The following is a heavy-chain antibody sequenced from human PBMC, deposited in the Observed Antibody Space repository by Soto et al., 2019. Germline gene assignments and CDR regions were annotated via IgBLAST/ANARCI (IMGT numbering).Heavy chain of an antibody. CDR1: GGSINSPFF. CDR3: AKMGDDHGRSYFDS. Sequence: SETLSLTCTVSGGSINSPFFWAWLRQPPGKGLEWIASIHYSQSSYSHPSLRSRITISAGASMDQFSLRLASMTAADTAVYYCAKMGDDHGRSYFDSWGQGLLVTVLL. J-gene: IGHJ4*02. CDR2: IHYSQSS. V-gene: IGHV4-39*01. D-gene: IGHD1-26*01.